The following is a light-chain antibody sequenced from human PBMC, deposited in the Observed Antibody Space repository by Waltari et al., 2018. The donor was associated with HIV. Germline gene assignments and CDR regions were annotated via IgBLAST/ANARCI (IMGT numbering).Light chain of an antibody. CDR1: TRDVGSYDF. Sequence: QSALTQPASVSGSPGQSITISCSGTTRDVGSYDFVSWYQQHPGKAPRLMIHEVTKRASGTSTRFSGSKSGKTAYLTISGLQSEDEGVYYCSSYANTNTVIFGGGTKLTVL. CDR2: EVT. V-gene: IGLV2-14*01. CDR3: SSYANTNTVI. J-gene: IGLJ2*01.